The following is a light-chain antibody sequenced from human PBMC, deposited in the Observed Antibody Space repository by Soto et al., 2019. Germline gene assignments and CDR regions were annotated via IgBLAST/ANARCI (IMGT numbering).Light chain of an antibody. Sequence: EIVLTQSPATXSXXPXXXXXXXXRASQSVKTFLVWYQQRPGQAPRLLIYDASHRAAGIPARFSGSGFGTDFTLTISSLEPEDAAVYYCQQRSNWPPITFGQGTRLEIK. V-gene: IGKV3-11*01. CDR2: DAS. CDR3: QQRSNWPPIT. CDR1: QSVKTF. J-gene: IGKJ5*01.